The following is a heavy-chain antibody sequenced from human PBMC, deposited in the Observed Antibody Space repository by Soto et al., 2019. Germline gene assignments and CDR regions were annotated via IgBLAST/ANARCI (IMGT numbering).Heavy chain of an antibody. D-gene: IGHD2-21*02. CDR1: GYTFTSYA. CDR3: ARDKVAVVTAIPSHWFDP. J-gene: IGHJ5*02. Sequence: ASVKVSCKASGYTFTSYAMHWVRQAPGQRLEWMGWINAGNGNTKYSQKFQGRVTITRDTSASTAYMELSSLRSEDTAVNYCARDKVAVVTAIPSHWFDPWGQGTLVTVSS. V-gene: IGHV1-3*01. CDR2: INAGNGNT.